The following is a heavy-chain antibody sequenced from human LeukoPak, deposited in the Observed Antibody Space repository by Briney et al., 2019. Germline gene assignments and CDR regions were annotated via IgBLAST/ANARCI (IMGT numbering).Heavy chain of an antibody. V-gene: IGHV3-43*02. J-gene: IGHJ4*02. CDR2: ISGDGGST. D-gene: IGHD3-9*01. CDR1: GFTFDDYA. Sequence: QSGGSLRLSCAASGFTFDDYAMHWVRQAPGKGLEWVSLISGDGGSTYYADSVKGRFTISRDNSKNSLYLQMNSLRTEDTALYYCAKDSGYYILTGYYMYYLHYWGQGTLVTVSS. CDR3: AKDSGYYILTGYYMYYLHY.